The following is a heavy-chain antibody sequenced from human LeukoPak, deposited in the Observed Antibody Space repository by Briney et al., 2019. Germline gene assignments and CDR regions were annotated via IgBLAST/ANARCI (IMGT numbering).Heavy chain of an antibody. CDR2: IYPGDSDT. J-gene: IGHJ5*02. Sequence: GESLKISCKGSGYSFTSYWIGWVRQMPGKGLEWMGIIYPGDSDTRYSPSFQGQVTISADKSISTAYLQWSSPKASDTAMYYCARQWNPAGQTNWFDPWGQGTLVTVSS. V-gene: IGHV5-51*01. CDR3: ARQWNPAGQTNWFDP. CDR1: GYSFTSYW. D-gene: IGHD6-19*01.